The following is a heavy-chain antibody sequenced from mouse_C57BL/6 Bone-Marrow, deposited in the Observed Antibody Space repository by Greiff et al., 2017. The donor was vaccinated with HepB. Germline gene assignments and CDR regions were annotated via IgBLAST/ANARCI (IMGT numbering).Heavy chain of an antibody. J-gene: IGHJ2*01. Sequence: VQLKESGGDLVKPGGSLKLSCAASGFTFSSYGMSWVRQTPDKRLEWVATISSGGSYTYYPDSVKGRFTISRDNAKNTLYLQMSSRKSEDTAMYYCARGAGGDYWGQGTTLTVSS. V-gene: IGHV5-6*01. CDR3: ARGAGGDY. CDR1: GFTFSSYG. CDR2: ISSGGSYT.